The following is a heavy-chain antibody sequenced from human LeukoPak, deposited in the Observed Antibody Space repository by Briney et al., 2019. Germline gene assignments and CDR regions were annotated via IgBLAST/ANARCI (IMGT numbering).Heavy chain of an antibody. CDR1: GYTFTGYY. J-gene: IGHJ1*01. D-gene: IGHD6-13*01. CDR2: VNPNDGGT. Sequence: ASVKVSCKASGYTFTGYYIHWARQAPGQGLEWMGWVNPNDGGTNYAQKFQGRVTMTWDTSITTAYMELSSLTSDDTAVYYCARDLDSSWTGYFQPWGQGTLVTVSS. V-gene: IGHV1-2*02. CDR3: ARDLDSSWTGYFQP.